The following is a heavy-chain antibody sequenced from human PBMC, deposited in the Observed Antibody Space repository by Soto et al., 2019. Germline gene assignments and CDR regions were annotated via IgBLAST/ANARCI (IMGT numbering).Heavy chain of an antibody. CDR1: GGSISSYY. CDR3: ARQPRYYYYNSGYYRYFDY. Sequence: SETLSLTCTVSGGSISSYYWSWIRQPPGKGLEWIGYIYYSGITNYNPSLKSRVTISVETSKNQFSLKLSSVTAADTAVYYCARQPRYYYYNSGYYRYFDYSGQGTLVPVSA. J-gene: IGHJ4*02. V-gene: IGHV4-59*08. CDR2: IYYSGIT. D-gene: IGHD3-22*01.